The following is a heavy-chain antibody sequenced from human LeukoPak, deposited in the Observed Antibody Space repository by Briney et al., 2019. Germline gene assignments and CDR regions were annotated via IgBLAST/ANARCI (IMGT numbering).Heavy chain of an antibody. CDR3: ARFSPRAMGNYLDF. Sequence: TLSLTCAVSGGSISSGSYSWSWIRQPPGKGLEWIGYIYPRGSTYHNPSLKSRVILSLDKSANQFSLNLSSVTAADTAVYYCARFSPRAMGNYLDFWGQGTLVTVSS. J-gene: IGHJ4*02. CDR1: GGSISSGSYS. V-gene: IGHV4-30-2*01. CDR2: IYPRGST. D-gene: IGHD7-27*01.